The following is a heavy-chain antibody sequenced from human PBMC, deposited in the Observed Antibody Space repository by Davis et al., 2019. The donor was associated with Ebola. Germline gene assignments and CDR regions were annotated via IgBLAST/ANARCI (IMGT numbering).Heavy chain of an antibody. CDR2: IYYSGST. CDR3: ARGEDYYKVGNV. V-gene: IGHV4-39*01. Sequence: SETLSLTCSVSDDSISRGGYYWNWIRQPPGKGLEWIGSIYYSGSTYYNPSLKSRVTISVDTSKNQFSLNLRSVTAADTAVYYCARGEDYYKVGNVWGKGTTVTVSS. J-gene: IGHJ6*04. D-gene: IGHD3-22*01. CDR1: DDSISRGGYY.